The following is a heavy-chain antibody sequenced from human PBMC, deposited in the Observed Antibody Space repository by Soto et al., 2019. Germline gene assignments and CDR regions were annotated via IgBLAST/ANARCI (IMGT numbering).Heavy chain of an antibody. CDR1: GGTFSSYA. D-gene: IGHD3-3*01. J-gene: IGHJ6*02. Sequence: GASVKVSCKASGGTFSSYAISWVRQAPGQGLEWMGGIIPIFGTANYAQKFQGRVTITADESTSTAYMELSSLRSEDTAVYYCARDVGVVAYYYYGMDVWGQGTTVTV. CDR3: ARDVGVVAYYYYGMDV. V-gene: IGHV1-69*13. CDR2: IIPIFGTA.